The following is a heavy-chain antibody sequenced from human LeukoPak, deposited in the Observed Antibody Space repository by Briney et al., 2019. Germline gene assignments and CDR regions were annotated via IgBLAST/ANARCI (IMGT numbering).Heavy chain of an antibody. CDR3: ARVNNYYGARGGGYFDY. CDR1: GISFSDYY. V-gene: IGHV3-11*05. Sequence: GGSLRLSCAASGISFSDYYMSWIRQAPGKGLEWVSDISSGSTYTNYADSVKGRFTIFRDNAKNSLYLQMNSLRTEDTAVYYCARVNNYYGARGGGYFDYWGQGTLVTVS. CDR2: ISSGSTYT. J-gene: IGHJ4*02. D-gene: IGHD3-10*01.